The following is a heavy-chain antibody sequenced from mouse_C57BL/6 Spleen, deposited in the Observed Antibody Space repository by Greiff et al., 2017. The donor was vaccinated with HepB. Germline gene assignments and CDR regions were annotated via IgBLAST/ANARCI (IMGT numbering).Heavy chain of an antibody. J-gene: IGHJ4*01. Sequence: EVKVVESGGGLVQPKGSLKLSCAASGFSFNTYAMNWVRQAPGKGLEWVARIRSKSNNYATYYADSVKDRFTISRADSESMLYLQMNNLKTEVTAMYYCVRHSITTVVAPAMDYWGQGTSVTVSA. V-gene: IGHV10-1*01. CDR2: IRSKSNNYAT. CDR1: GFSFNTYA. D-gene: IGHD1-1*01. CDR3: VRHSITTVVAPAMDY.